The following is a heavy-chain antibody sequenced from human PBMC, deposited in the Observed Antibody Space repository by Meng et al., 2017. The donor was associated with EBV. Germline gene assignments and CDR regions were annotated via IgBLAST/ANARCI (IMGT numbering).Heavy chain of an antibody. CDR3: ARNGIAAWGWFDP. D-gene: IGHD6-13*01. V-gene: IGHV1-46*01. Sequence: QVQLWRVRYEVNQPGAPVKVSFKASGHTFTSYEMHWRRQAPGQVLEWMGIINPSGGSTSYAQKFQGRVTMPRDTSTSTVYMELSSLRSEDTAVYYCARNGIAAWGWFDPWGQGTLVTVSS. J-gene: IGHJ5*02. CDR1: GHTFTSYE. CDR2: INPSGGST.